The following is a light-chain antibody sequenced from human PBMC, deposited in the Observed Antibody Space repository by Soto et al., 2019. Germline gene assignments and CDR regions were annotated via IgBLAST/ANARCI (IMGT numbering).Light chain of an antibody. CDR3: AAWDDSLSGPKV. CDR2: RNN. CDR1: SSNIGSNY. J-gene: IGLJ2*01. V-gene: IGLV1-47*01. Sequence: QSVLTQPPSASGTPGQRVTISCSGSSSNIGSNYVYWYQQLPGTAPKLLIYRNNQRPSGVPDRFSGSKFGTSASLAISGLRSEDEADYYCAAWDDSLSGPKVFGGGTKLTVL.